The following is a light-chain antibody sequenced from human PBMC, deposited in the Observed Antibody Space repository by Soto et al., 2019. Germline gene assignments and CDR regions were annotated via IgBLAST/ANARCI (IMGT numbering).Light chain of an antibody. CDR3: IQSYSPLRT. J-gene: IGKJ1*01. CDR2: AAS. V-gene: IGKV1-39*01. Sequence: DIQMTQPPPSLSASVGDRVSITCRASQSISSCLSWYQQKPGKSPKLLIYAASSLQSGVPSRFSGSGSGTDFTLTISSVEPEDFATYYCIQSYSPLRTFGRGTKVDIK. CDR1: QSISSC.